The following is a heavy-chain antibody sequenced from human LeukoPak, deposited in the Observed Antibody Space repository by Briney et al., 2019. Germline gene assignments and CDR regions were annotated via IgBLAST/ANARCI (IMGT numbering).Heavy chain of an antibody. CDR3: AKLYASLPRPYSLDY. V-gene: IGHV3-23*01. D-gene: IGHD2-8*01. Sequence: GGSLRLSCAASGFTFSSYAMSWVRQAPGKGLEWVSAISGSGGSTYYADSGKGRFTISRENSKNKLYLQMNSLRAEDTAVYYCAKLYASLPRPYSLDYWGQGTLVTVSS. J-gene: IGHJ4*02. CDR2: ISGSGGST. CDR1: GFTFSSYA.